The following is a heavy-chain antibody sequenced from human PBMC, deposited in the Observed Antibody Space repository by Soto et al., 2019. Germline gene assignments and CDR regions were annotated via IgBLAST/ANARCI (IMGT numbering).Heavy chain of an antibody. D-gene: IGHD3-16*01. CDR1: GYTFTSYA. V-gene: IGHV1-3*01. CDR2: SNAGNGNK. J-gene: IGHJ4*02. Sequence: QVQLVQSGAEVKRPGASVKVSCKTSGYTFTSYALHWVRQAPGQGLEWMGWSNAGNGNKKYSQRFQGRVTLVSDRPASTAYMERSGRRSKNTALYSCGRRGGWVGDPAFDSWGQGTLVTVSS. CDR3: GRRGGWVGDPAFDS.